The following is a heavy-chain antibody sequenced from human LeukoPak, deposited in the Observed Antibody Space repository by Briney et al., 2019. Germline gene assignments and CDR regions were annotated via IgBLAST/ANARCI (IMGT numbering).Heavy chain of an antibody. CDR2: IYPGDSDT. Sequence: GESLKISCKGSGCGFTSYWIGWVRRMAGKGVEWMGIIYPGDSDTRYSPSFQGQVTISADKSISTASLQWSSLKASDTAMYYCVGQIAVAGHFDYWGQGTLVTVSS. CDR1: GCGFTSYW. J-gene: IGHJ4*02. V-gene: IGHV5-51*01. CDR3: VGQIAVAGHFDY. D-gene: IGHD6-13*01.